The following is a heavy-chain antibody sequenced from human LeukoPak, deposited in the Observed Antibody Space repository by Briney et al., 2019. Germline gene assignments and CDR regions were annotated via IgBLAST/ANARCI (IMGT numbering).Heavy chain of an antibody. J-gene: IGHJ4*02. CDR3: ASLLARWELRSRDY. D-gene: IGHD1-26*01. CDR1: GYSISSGYD. V-gene: IGHV4-38-2*01. CDR2: IYHSGST. Sequence: PSETLSLTCAVSGYSISSGYDWGWIRQPPGKGLEWIGSIYHSGSTYYNPSLKSRVTISVDTSKNQFSLKLSSVTAADTAVYYCASLLARWELRSRDYWGQGTLVTVSS.